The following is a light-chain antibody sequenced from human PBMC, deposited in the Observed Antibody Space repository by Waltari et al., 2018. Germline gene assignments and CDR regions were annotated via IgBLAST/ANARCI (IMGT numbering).Light chain of an antibody. J-gene: IGKJ1*01. V-gene: IGKV1-5*03. CDR2: RTS. CDR1: QSINRW. Sequence: DIQMTQSPSTLLASVGDRVTINCRASQSINRWLAWYQQKPGNAPKLLIYRTSTLESGVPSRFSGSGSGTEFTLTISSLQPDDFATYYCQQYTAPPWTFGQGTRVEI. CDR3: QQYTAPPWT.